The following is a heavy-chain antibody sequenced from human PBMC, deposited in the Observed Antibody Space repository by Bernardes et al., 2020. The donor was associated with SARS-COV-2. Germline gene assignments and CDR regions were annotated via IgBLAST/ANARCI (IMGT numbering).Heavy chain of an antibody. CDR1: GFTFSNYA. V-gene: IGHV3-30-3*01. CDR2: ISYDGSDK. J-gene: IGHJ4*02. Sequence: GGSLRLSCAASGFTFSNYAMHWVRQAPGKGLEWVAVISYDGSDKYYADSVKGRLTISRDNSKNTLYLQMNSLRAEDTAVFYCAREGSGWTLDYWGQGTLVTVSS. D-gene: IGHD6-19*01. CDR3: AREGSGWTLDY.